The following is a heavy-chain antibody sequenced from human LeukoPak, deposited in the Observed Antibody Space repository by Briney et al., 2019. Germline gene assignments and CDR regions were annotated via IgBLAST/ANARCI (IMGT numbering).Heavy chain of an antibody. J-gene: IGHJ4*02. CDR2: ISSSSSYI. V-gene: IGHV3-21*01. D-gene: IGHD2-2*01. CDR1: GFTFSSYS. CDR3: VRLRRYCSSTSCYGLDY. Sequence: GGSLRLSCAASGFTFSSYSMTWVRQAPGKGLEWVSSISSSSSYIYYADSVKGRFTISGDNAKNSLYLQMNSLRAEDTAVYYCVRLRRYCSSTSCYGLDYWGQGTLVTVSS.